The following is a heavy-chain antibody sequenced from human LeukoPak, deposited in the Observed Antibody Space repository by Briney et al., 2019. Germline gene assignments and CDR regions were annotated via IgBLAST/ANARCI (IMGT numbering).Heavy chain of an antibody. CDR3: AKGGVVYAYYMDV. CDR1: GFTFSSYG. J-gene: IGHJ6*03. V-gene: IGHV3-30*02. CDR2: IRYDGSNK. D-gene: IGHD2-15*01. Sequence: PGRSLRISCAASGFTFSSYGMHWVRQAPGKGLEWVAFIRYDGSNKYYADSVKGRFTISRDNSKNTLYLQMNSLRAEDTAVYYCAKGGVVYAYYMDVWGKGTTVTVSS.